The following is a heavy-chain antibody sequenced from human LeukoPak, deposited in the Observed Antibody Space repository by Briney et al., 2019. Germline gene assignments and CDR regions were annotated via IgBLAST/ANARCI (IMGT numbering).Heavy chain of an antibody. D-gene: IGHD5-24*01. CDR1: GFTFSSYG. CDR2: ISHDGNKK. V-gene: IGHV3-30*03. Sequence: GRSLRLSCAASGFTFSSYGMHWVRQAPGKGLEWVAFISHDGNKKYYADSVKGRFTVSRDSSKSTLFLQMDSLRRDDTAVYYCARDDGYFQHWGQGTLVTVSS. J-gene: IGHJ1*01. CDR3: ARDDGYFQH.